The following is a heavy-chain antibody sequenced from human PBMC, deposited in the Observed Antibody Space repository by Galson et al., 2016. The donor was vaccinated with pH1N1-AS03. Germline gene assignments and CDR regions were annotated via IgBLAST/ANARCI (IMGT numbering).Heavy chain of an antibody. V-gene: IGHV2-5*02. J-gene: IGHJ4*02. CDR2: IFWDGET. D-gene: IGHD2-8*01. CDR3: ARSTHVNEGLDF. Sequence: PALVKPTQTLTLTCTFSGFSLGTGGVHVAWIRQPPGKALEWLALIFWDGETRYRPSLTSRLTITKDTSKNEVVLTMTNMDPVDTATYYCARSTHVNEGLDFWGQGTLVTVSS. CDR1: GFSLGTGGVH.